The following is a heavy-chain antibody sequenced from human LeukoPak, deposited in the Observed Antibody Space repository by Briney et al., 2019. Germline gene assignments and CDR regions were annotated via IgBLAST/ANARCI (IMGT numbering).Heavy chain of an antibody. D-gene: IGHD3-16*01. J-gene: IGHJ4*02. CDR1: GGSISSYY. Sequence: SETLSLTCTVSGGSISSYYWSWIRQPPGKGLEWIGYIYYSGSTNYNPSPKSRVTISVNTTKNQFSLKLSSVTAADTAVYYCARGMITVGRGYSFDYWGQGTLVTVSS. CDR3: ARGMITVGRGYSFDY. CDR2: IYYSGST. V-gene: IGHV4-59*01.